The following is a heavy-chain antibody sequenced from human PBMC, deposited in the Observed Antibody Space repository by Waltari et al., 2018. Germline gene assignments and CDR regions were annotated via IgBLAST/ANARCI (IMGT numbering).Heavy chain of an antibody. CDR1: GFTFHRYA. CDR2: ISGSGGST. Sequence: QLLESGGCLVQPGGSLRLSCAASGFTFHRYAMSWVRQAPGKGLEWGSSISGSGGSTYYADSVKGRFTISRDNSKNTLYLKMNSLRAEDTAVYYCAKVRPDGGAFDIWGQGTMVTVSS. V-gene: IGHV3-23*01. J-gene: IGHJ3*02. CDR3: AKVRPDGGAFDI. D-gene: IGHD3-16*01.